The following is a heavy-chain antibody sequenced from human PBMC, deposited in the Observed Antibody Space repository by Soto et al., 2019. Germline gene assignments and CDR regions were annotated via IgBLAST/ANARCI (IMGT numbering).Heavy chain of an antibody. CDR1: GFTFSSYA. CDR3: AKVRGYYGSGSYGWFDP. Sequence: GGSLRLSCAASGFTFSSYAMSWVRQAPGKGLEWVSAISGSGGSTYYADSVKGRFTISRDNSKNTLYLQMNSLRAEDTAVYYCAKVRGYYGSGSYGWFDPWGQGTLVTVSS. CDR2: ISGSGGST. V-gene: IGHV3-23*01. J-gene: IGHJ5*02. D-gene: IGHD3-10*01.